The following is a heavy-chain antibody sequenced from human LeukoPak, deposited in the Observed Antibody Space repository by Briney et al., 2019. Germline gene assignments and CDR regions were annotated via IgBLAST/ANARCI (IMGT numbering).Heavy chain of an antibody. CDR1: GFTFSSYA. D-gene: IGHD6-13*01. V-gene: IGHV3-21*01. CDR3: ARDSSWYWFDP. J-gene: IGHJ5*02. CDR2: ISSSSSYI. Sequence: EGSLRLSCAASGFTFSSYAMHWVRQAPGKGLEWVSSISSSSSYIYYADSVKGRFTISRDNAKNSLYLQMNSLRAEDTAVYYCARDSSWYWFDPWGQGTLATVSS.